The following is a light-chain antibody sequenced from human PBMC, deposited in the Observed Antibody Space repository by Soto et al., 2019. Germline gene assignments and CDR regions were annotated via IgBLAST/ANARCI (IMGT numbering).Light chain of an antibody. CDR2: GAS. CDR1: QSVSSN. Sequence: EIVMTQSPATLSVSPRERATLSCRASQSVSSNLAWYQQKPGQAPRLLIYGASTRATGIPARFSGSGSGTEFTITISSLQSEDFAVYSCQQYNNLPTFGQGTKVEIK. CDR3: QQYNNLPT. J-gene: IGKJ1*01. V-gene: IGKV3-15*01.